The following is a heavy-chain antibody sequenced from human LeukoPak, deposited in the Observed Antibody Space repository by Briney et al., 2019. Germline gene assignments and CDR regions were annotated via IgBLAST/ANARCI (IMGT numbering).Heavy chain of an antibody. CDR1: GFTFSSYA. CDR3: AKDRGGYCSGGSCYSALDF. Sequence: GGSLRLSCAASGFTFSSYAMNWVRQAPGKGLEWVPGVSTGGTGTYYADSVQGRFTISRDNSKNTLYLQMNSLRAEDTAVYYCAKDRGGYCSGGSCYSALDFWAQGTLVTVSS. CDR2: VSTGGTGT. J-gene: IGHJ4*02. D-gene: IGHD2-15*01. V-gene: IGHV3-23*01.